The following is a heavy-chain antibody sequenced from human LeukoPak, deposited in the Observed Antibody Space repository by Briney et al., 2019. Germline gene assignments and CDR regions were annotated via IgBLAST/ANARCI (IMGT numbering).Heavy chain of an antibody. V-gene: IGHV4-59*02. J-gene: IGHJ3*01. D-gene: IGHD7-27*01. CDR1: GGSVSDYY. CDR3: ASRKLGNDY. Sequence: SETLSLTCTISGGSVSDYYWSWIRQSPGKGLEWIGYIYHTGSTSYSPSLKSRVTISADTSQNQFSLKLSSVTAADTAVYYCASRKLGNDYWGQGTMVTVSS. CDR2: IYHTGST.